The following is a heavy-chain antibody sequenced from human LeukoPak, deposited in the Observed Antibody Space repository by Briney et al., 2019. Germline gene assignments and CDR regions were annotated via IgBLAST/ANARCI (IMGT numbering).Heavy chain of an antibody. J-gene: IGHJ4*02. D-gene: IGHD6-19*01. V-gene: IGHV6-1*01. Sequence: SQTLSLTFAISGDSVSSNSAGWNWSRHSPPRGLGWQGRTYYVSKWYNDYRVSVKIRITITPDTSKNQFSRQLNSLTREDTAVYYCARVGEQWLVFFDYCGEGRLVTVSS. CDR3: ARVGEQWLVFFDY. CDR1: GDSVSSNSAG. CDR2: TYYVSKWYN.